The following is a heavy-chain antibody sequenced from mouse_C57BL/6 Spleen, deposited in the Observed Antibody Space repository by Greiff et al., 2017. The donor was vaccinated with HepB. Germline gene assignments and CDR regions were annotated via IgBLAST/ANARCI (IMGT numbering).Heavy chain of an antibody. V-gene: IGHV1-26*01. D-gene: IGHD1-2*01. CDR2: INPNNGGT. CDR1: GYTFTDYY. CDR3: ARSAPYYAMDY. Sequence: EVQLQQSGPELEKPGASVKISCKASGYTFTDYYMNWVKQSHGKSLEWIGDINPNNGGTSYNQKFKGKATLTVDKSSSTAYMELRSLTSEDSAVYYCARSAPYYAMDYWGQGTSVTVSS. J-gene: IGHJ4*01.